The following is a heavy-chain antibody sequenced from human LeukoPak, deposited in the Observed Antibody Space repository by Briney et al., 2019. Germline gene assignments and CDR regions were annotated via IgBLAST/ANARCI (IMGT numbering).Heavy chain of an antibody. D-gene: IGHD1-26*01. CDR1: GGSFSGYY. Sequence: NPSETLSLTCAVYGGSFSGYYWSWIRQPPGKGLEWIGEINHSGSTNYNPSLKSRVTVSVDTSKNQFSLKLSSVTAADTAVYYCARRRIVGATTGSFDYWGQGTLVTVSS. CDR3: ARRRIVGATTGSFDY. J-gene: IGHJ4*02. V-gene: IGHV4-34*01. CDR2: INHSGST.